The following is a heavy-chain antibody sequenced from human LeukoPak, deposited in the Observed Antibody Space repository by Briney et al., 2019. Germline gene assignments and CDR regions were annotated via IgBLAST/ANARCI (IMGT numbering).Heavy chain of an antibody. CDR2: IYHTGAT. J-gene: IGHJ4*02. CDR3: AIIAAAGTGGHDY. CDR1: GHSIINSYY. V-gene: IGHV4-38-2*02. Sequence: SETLSLTCTVSGHSIINSYYWCWIRQPPGKGLEWIGSIYHTGATYYNPSLKSRVTISVDTSKNQFSLKLSSVTAADTAVYYCAIIAAAGTGGHDYWGQGTLVTVSS. D-gene: IGHD6-13*01.